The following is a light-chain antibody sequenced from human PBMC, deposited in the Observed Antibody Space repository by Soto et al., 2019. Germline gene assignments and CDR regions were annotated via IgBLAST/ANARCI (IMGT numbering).Light chain of an antibody. CDR3: CSYAGSSTFAV. Sequence: QSALTQPASGSGSPGQSITISCTGTSSDVGSYNLVSWYQQHPGKAPKLMIYEVSKRPSGVSNRFSGYKSGNTASLTIYGLQAEDEADYYCCSYAGSSTFAVFGGGTKLTVL. V-gene: IGLV2-23*02. CDR2: EVS. J-gene: IGLJ2*01. CDR1: SSDVGSYNL.